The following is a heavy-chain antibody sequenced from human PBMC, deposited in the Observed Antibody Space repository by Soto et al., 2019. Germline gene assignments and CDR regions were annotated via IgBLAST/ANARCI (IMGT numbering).Heavy chain of an antibody. CDR1: GFTFSDYA. CDR3: AKNRGRVTTSWNFDY. J-gene: IGHJ4*02. CDR2: IHGGGNSA. Sequence: EVQLLESGGDLVQPGRSLRLSCAASGFTFSDYAMSWVRQAPGKGLEWVSVIHGGGNSAYYADSVKGRFTISRDNSKNTLYLQMSSLTGEDTAVYYCAKNRGRVTTSWNFDYWGQGTLVTVSS. D-gene: IGHD4-17*01. V-gene: IGHV3-23*01.